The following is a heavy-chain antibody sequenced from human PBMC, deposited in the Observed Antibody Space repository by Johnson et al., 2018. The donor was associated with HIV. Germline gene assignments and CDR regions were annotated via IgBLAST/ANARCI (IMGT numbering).Heavy chain of an antibody. CDR2: ISYAANNK. CDR1: GFTFSSYD. J-gene: IGHJ3*02. D-gene: IGHD3-16*01. V-gene: IGHV3-30*03. Sequence: QVQLVESGGGLVQPGGSLRLSCAASGFTFSSYDMHWVRQAPGRGLEWVAVISYAANNKYYADSVKGRFTISRDNSKNTLYLQMNSLTTEDTAVYYCATYTSMITMYVEIKGGAFDIWGQGTMVTVSS. CDR3: ATYTSMITMYVEIKGGAFDI.